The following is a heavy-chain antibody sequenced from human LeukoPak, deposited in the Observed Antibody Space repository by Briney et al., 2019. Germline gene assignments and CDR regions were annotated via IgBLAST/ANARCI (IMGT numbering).Heavy chain of an antibody. J-gene: IGHJ3*02. CDR3: ARDPPEDDSSGYYYWGGKDI. CDR1: GGSVSSGSYY. Sequence: KTSETLSLTCTVSGGSVSSGSYYWSWIRQPAGKGLEWIGRIYTSGSTNYNPSLKSRVTISVDTSKNQFSLKLSSVTAADTAVYYCARDPPEDDSSGYYYWGGKDIWGQGTMVTVSS. D-gene: IGHD3-22*01. CDR2: IYTSGST. V-gene: IGHV4-61*02.